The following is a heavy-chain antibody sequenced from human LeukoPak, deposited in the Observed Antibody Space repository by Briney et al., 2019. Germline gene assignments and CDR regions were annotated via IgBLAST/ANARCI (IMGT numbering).Heavy chain of an antibody. CDR3: ARGRSPYYYYYMDV. Sequence: GGSLRLSCAASGFTFSSYSMNWVRQAPGKGLEWVSSISSSSSYIYYADSVKGRFTISRDNAKNSLYLQMNSLRAEDTAVYYCARGRSPYYYYYMDVWGKGTTVTVSS. CDR2: ISSSSSYI. CDR1: GFTFSSYS. J-gene: IGHJ6*03. V-gene: IGHV3-21*01. D-gene: IGHD6-6*01.